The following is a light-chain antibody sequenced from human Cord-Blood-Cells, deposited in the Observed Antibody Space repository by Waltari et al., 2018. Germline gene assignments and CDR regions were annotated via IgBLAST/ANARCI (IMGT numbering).Light chain of an antibody. CDR3: SSYTSSSTLV. CDR1: SSDVGGYNY. Sequence: QSALTQPASVSGSPGQSIPIPCTGTSSDVGGYNYGSWYQHHPGKAPKLMIYDVSNRPSGVSNRFSGSKSGNTASLTISGLQAEDEADYYCSSYTSSSTLVFGGGTKLTVL. J-gene: IGLJ2*01. V-gene: IGLV2-14*03. CDR2: DVS.